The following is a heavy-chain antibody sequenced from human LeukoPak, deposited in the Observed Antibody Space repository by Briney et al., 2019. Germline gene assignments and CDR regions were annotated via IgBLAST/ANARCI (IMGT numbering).Heavy chain of an antibody. CDR1: GFSFSGHW. CDR2: ISPTGSTT. CDR3: ARGPNSNWSGLDF. Sequence: GGSLRLSCTASGFSFSGHWMHWARQLPGKGLVWVSRISPTGSTTSYADSVKGRFTVSRDNAKNTLYLHGNNLRAEDTAVYYCARGPNSNWSGLDFWGQGTLLTVSS. V-gene: IGHV3-74*01. J-gene: IGHJ4*02. D-gene: IGHD6-6*01.